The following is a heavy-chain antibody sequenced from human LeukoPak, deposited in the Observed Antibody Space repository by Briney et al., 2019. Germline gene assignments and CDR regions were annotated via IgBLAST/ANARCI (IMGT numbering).Heavy chain of an antibody. V-gene: IGHV4-34*01. J-gene: IGHJ4*02. CDR1: GGSFSGYY. CDR2: INHSGST. D-gene: IGHD5-12*01. CDR3: ASLNSGAGRDGYKMAFDY. Sequence: SETLSLTCAVYGGSFSGYYWSLIRQPPGKGLEWIGEINHSGSTNYNPSLKSRVTISVDTSKNQFSLKLSSVTAADTAVYYCASLNSGAGRDGYKMAFDYWGQGTLVTVSS.